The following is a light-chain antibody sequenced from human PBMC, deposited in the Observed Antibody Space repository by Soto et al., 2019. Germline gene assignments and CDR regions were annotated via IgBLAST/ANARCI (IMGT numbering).Light chain of an antibody. CDR1: QSVSSIY. CDR3: QQYNNWPPLT. V-gene: IGKV3-20*01. J-gene: IGKJ4*01. Sequence: EIVLTQSPGTLSLSPGERATLSCRASQSVSSIYLAWYQQKPGQAPRLLIYGASSRPTGIPDRFSGSGSGTDFTLTISRLEPEDFAVYYCQQYNNWPPLTFGGGTKVDIK. CDR2: GAS.